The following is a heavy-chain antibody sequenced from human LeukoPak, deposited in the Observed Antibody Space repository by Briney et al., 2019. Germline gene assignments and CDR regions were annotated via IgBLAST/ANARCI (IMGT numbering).Heavy chain of an antibody. CDR2: INHSGST. Sequence: SETLSLTCAVYGGSFSGYYWSWIRQPPGKGLEWIGEINHSGSTNYNPSLKSRVTISVDTSKNQFSLKLSSVTAADTAVYYCARVSRSSGSYYEDYWGQGTLVTVSS. J-gene: IGHJ4*02. CDR3: ARVSRSSGSYYEDY. D-gene: IGHD1-26*01. CDR1: GGSFSGYY. V-gene: IGHV4-34*01.